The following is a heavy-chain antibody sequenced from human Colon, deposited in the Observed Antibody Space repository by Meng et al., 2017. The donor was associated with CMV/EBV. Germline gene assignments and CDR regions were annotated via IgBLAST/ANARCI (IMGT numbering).Heavy chain of an antibody. J-gene: IGHJ5*02. V-gene: IGHV1-69*02. CDR2: IIPILGIA. Sequence: SVKVSCKAFGGTFSSYTISWVRQAPGQGLEWMGRIIPILGIANYAQKFQGRVTITADKSTSTAYMELSSLRSEDTAVYYCARSHWGSGWFDPWGQGTLVTVSS. D-gene: IGHD7-27*01. CDR3: ARSHWGSGWFDP. CDR1: GGTFSSYT.